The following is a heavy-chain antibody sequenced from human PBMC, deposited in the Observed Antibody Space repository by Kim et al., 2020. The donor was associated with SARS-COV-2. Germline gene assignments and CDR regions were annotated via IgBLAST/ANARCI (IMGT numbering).Heavy chain of an antibody. CDR3: ARPYGLTTTHWFDP. V-gene: IGHV3-11*04. J-gene: IGHJ5*02. Sequence: YADCVKGRFTISRDNAKNSLYLHMNSLRAVDTAIYYCARPYGLTTTHWFDPWGQGTLVTVSS. D-gene: IGHD1-1*01.